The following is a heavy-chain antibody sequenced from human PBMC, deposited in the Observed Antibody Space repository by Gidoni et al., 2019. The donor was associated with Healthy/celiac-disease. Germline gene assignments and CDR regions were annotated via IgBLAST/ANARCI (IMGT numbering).Heavy chain of an antibody. Sequence: QVQLVQSGAEVKKPGSSVKVSCKASGGTFSSYDISWVRQAPGQGLEWMGGIIPIFGTANYAQKFQGRVTITADESTSTAYMELSSLRSEDTAVYYCAGSNYYDSSGYYLDAFDIWGQGTMVTVSS. CDR2: IIPIFGTA. CDR1: GGTFSSYD. V-gene: IGHV1-69*01. J-gene: IGHJ3*02. CDR3: AGSNYYDSSGYYLDAFDI. D-gene: IGHD3-22*01.